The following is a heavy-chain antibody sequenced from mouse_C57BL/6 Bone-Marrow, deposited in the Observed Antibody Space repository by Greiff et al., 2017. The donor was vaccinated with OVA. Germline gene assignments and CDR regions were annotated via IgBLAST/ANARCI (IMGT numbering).Heavy chain of an antibody. J-gene: IGHJ4*01. D-gene: IGHD2-2*01. CDR1: GYSITSGYY. V-gene: IGHV3-6*01. CDR2: ISYDGSN. Sequence: EVKVEESGPGLVKPSQSLSLTCSVTGYSITSGYYWNWIRQFPGNKLEWMGYISYDGSNNYNPSLKNRISITRDTSKNQFFLKLNSVTTEDTATYYCAAILYYGYSYAMDYWGQGTSVTVSS. CDR3: AAILYYGYSYAMDY.